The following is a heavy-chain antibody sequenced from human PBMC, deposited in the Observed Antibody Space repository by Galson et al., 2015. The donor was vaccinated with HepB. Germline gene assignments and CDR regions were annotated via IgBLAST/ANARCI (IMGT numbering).Heavy chain of an antibody. CDR2: ISNGGGGA. Sequence: SLRLSCAASGFTFSSHAMNWVRQAPGKGLEWVTGISNGGGGANHADSVKGRFSISRDNSRNTLYLQMNTLRVEDTAVYYCATRDWGLVLGGWGQESLVTVSS. D-gene: IGHD2-21*01. CDR3: ATRDWGLVLGG. CDR1: GFTFSSHA. J-gene: IGHJ4*02. V-gene: IGHV3-23*01.